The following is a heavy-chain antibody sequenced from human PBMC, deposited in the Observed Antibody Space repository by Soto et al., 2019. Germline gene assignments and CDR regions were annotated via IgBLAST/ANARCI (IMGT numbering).Heavy chain of an antibody. CDR2: IDWDDGK. V-gene: IGHV2-70*01. J-gene: IGHJ4*02. Sequence: SGPTLVQPTQTLTLTCTFSGFSLSTSGMCVSWIRQPPGKALEWLALIDWDDGKYYSTAYKTRATISKATSKHQMVLTMPNMDPIDTATYDCARSPITKVRGAIMDFRFDYWGQGTLVTVSS. CDR3: ARSPITKVRGAIMDFRFDY. D-gene: IGHD3-10*01. CDR1: GFSLSTSGMC.